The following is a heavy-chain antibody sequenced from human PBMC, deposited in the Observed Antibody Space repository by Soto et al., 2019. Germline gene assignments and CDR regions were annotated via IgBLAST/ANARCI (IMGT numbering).Heavy chain of an antibody. CDR3: ARDRTGSHSGFDL. D-gene: IGHD4-4*01. J-gene: IGHJ5*01. V-gene: IGHV6-1*01. CDR1: GDSVSTNGAA. Sequence: SQTLSLTYAISGDSVSTNGAAWNWMRQSPSRGLEWLGRTYYRSMWDSDYAPSVKSRRTVNPDTSQNQFSLQLNSVTPEDTAIYYCARDRTGSHSGFDLWGQGTMITVS. CDR2: TYYRSMWDS.